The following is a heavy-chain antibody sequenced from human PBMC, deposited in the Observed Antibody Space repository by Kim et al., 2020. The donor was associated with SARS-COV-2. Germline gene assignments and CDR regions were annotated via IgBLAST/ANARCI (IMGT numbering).Heavy chain of an antibody. V-gene: IGHV1-18*01. J-gene: IGHJ4*02. Sequence: GNTNYAQKRQGRVTMTTDTATSTAYMELRSLRSDDTAVYYCARGGSSIDYWGQGTLVTVSS. D-gene: IGHD6-6*01. CDR2: GNT. CDR3: ARGGSSIDY.